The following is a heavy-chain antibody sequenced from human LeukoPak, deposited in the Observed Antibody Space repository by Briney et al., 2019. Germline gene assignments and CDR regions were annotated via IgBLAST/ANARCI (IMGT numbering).Heavy chain of an antibody. CDR1: GGSFSGYY. Sequence: SETLSLTCAVYGGSFSGYYWSWIRQPPGKGLEWIGEINHGGSTNYNPSLKSRVTISVDTSKNQFSLKLNSATAADTAVYYCARPMVRGAPHKYWHFDLWGRGTLVTVPP. D-gene: IGHD3-10*01. CDR3: ARPMVRGAPHKYWHFDL. V-gene: IGHV4-34*01. CDR2: INHGGST. J-gene: IGHJ2*01.